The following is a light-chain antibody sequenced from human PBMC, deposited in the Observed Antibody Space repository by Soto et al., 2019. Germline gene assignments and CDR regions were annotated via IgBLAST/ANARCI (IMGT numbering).Light chain of an antibody. V-gene: IGLV4-69*01. CDR1: SGHSSYA. J-gene: IGLJ2*01. CDR3: QTWGTGIVV. CDR2: LNSDGSH. Sequence: QLVLTQSPSASASLGASVKLTCTLSSGHSSYAIAWHQQQPEKGPRYLMKLNSDGSHSKVDGIPDRFSGSSSGAERYLVISSLQSEDEADYYCQTWGTGIVVFGGGTKLTVL.